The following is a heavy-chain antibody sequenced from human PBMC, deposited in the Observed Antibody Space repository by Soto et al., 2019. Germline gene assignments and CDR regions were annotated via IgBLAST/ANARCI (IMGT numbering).Heavy chain of an antibody. V-gene: IGHV3-9*01. CDR2: ISWNSDII. CDR3: VKDSYILVGATHLDS. J-gene: IGHJ4*02. Sequence: GGSLRLSCAASGFTFDDYAMHWVRQAPGKGLEWVSGISWNSDIITYADSVKGRFTVSRDNAKNSLDLEMNSLRTEDTALYYCVKDSYILVGATHLDSWGQGTLVTVSS. CDR1: GFTFDDYA. D-gene: IGHD1-26*01.